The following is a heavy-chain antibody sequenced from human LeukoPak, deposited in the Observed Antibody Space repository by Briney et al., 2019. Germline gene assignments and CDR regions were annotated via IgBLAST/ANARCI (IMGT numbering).Heavy chain of an antibody. V-gene: IGHV6-1*01. D-gene: IGHD6-13*01. Sequence: SQTLSLTCAISGDSVSSNSATWNRIRQSPSRGLEWLGRTYYRSKWYSDYAVSVNGRIIINPDTSKNQFSLQLNSVSPEDTAVYYCARASTSSWGYFDYWGQGTLVTVSS. CDR2: TYYRSKWYS. J-gene: IGHJ4*03. CDR1: GDSVSSNSAT. CDR3: ARASTSSWGYFDY.